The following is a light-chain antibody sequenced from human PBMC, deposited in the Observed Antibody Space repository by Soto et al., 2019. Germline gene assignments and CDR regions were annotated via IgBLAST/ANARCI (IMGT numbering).Light chain of an antibody. CDR3: QQHSNWPLT. J-gene: IGKJ4*01. Sequence: EIVMTQSPSTLSVSPGERATLSCRASQSVSSKLAWYQQKPGQPPRLLIYAASNRATGIPARFSGSGSGTDFTLTISSLEPEDFAVYYCQQHSNWPLTFGGGTKVDIK. CDR1: QSVSSK. CDR2: AAS. V-gene: IGKV3-11*01.